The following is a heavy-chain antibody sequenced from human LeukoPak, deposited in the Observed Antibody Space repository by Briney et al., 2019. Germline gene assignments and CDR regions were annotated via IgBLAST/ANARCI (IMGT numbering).Heavy chain of an antibody. J-gene: IGHJ4*02. CDR3: AEGLAAEC. Sequence: GGSLRPSCAASGFTFSNYAMNWVRQAPGKGLECVSSISVSGGSTYCADSVKGRFTISRDNSKNTLYLQMNGLTVEDTAVYYCAEGLAAECWGQGTLVTVSS. CDR1: GFTFSNYA. V-gene: IGHV3-23*01. CDR2: ISVSGGST. D-gene: IGHD6-13*01.